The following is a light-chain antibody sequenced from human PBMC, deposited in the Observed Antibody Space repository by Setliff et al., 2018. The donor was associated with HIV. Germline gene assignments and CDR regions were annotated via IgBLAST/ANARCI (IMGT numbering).Light chain of an antibody. J-gene: IGLJ1*01. CDR2: VNN. CDR1: SSNIGANDD. CDR3: QSYDSRLIGSYI. V-gene: IGLV1-40*01. Sequence: QSVLRQPPSVSGAPGQRVTISCTGSSSNIGANDDVHWYQQLPGAAPKLLIYVNNNRTSGVPDRFTGSKSGTSASLVITGLQPADEADYFCQSYDSRLIGSYIFGTGTKVTVL.